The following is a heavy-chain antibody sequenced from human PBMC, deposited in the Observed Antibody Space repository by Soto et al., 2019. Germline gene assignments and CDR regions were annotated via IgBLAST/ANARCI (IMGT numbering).Heavy chain of an antibody. CDR1: GGTFSSYA. V-gene: IGHV1-69*13. CDR3: ASRRDIVVVPADDAFDI. CDR2: IIPIFGTA. D-gene: IGHD2-2*01. J-gene: IGHJ3*02. Sequence: SVKVSCKASGGTFSSYAISWVRQAPGQGLEWMGGIIPIFGTANYAQKFQGRVTITADESTSTAYMELSSLRSEDTAVYYCASRRDIVVVPADDAFDIWGQGTMVTVSS.